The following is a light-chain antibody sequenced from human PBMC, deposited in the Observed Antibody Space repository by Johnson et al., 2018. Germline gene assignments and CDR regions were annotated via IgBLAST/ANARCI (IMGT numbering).Light chain of an antibody. V-gene: IGLV1-51*02. Sequence: QSVLTQPPSVSAAPGQKVTISCSGSSSNIGNNYVSWYQQLPGTAPKLLIYENNKRPSGIPDRFSGSKSGTSATLGITGLQTGDEADYYCGTWYSRLSVGNFFGTGHWFTVL. CDR2: ENN. CDR1: SSNIGNNY. J-gene: IGLJ1*01. CDR3: GTWYSRLSVGNF.